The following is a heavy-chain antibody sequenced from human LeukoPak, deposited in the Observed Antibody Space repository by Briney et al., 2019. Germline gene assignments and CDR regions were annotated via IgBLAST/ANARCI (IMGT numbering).Heavy chain of an antibody. CDR1: GSIFTNYW. J-gene: IGHJ4*02. V-gene: IGHV5-51*01. Sequence: GESLQISCQGSGSIFTNYWIGGVRQLPGKGLEGMGIIYPGDSETKYSPSCQGQVTISADKSNRTSYLQWSSLKASDTAMYYCARRPGKYQPLPFDYWGQGTLVTVSS. CDR3: ARRPGKYQPLPFDY. D-gene: IGHD2-2*01. CDR2: IYPGDSET.